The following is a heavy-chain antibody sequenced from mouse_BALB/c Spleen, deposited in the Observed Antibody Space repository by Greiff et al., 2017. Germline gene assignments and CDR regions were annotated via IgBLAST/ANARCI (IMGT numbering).Heavy chain of an antibody. V-gene: IGHV5-6*02. J-gene: IGHJ4*01. CDR3: ASHDYENAMDY. D-gene: IGHD2-4*01. CDR1: GFTFSSYG. Sequence: EVKLVESGGDLVKPGGSLKLSCAASGFTFSSYGMSWVRQTPDKRLEWVATISSGGSYTYYPDSVKGRFTISRDNAKNTLYLQMSSLRSEDTALYYCASHDYENAMDYWGQGTSVTVSS. CDR2: ISSGGSYT.